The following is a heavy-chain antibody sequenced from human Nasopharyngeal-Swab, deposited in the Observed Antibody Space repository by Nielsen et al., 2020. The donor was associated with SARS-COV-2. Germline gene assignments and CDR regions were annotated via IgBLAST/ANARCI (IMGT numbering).Heavy chain of an antibody. CDR1: GFTFSDYY. D-gene: IGHD2-15*01. Sequence: GESLKISCAASGFTFSDYYMSWIRQAPGKGLEWVSYISSSGSTIYYADSVKGRFTISRDNAKNTVSLQMNSLRAEDTAVYYCVKEGSDFDYWGQGTLVTVSS. CDR2: ISSSGSTI. CDR3: VKEGSDFDY. V-gene: IGHV3-11*04. J-gene: IGHJ4*02.